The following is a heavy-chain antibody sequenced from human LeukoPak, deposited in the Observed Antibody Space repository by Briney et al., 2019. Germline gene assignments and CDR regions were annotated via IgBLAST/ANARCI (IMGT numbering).Heavy chain of an antibody. J-gene: IGHJ4*02. D-gene: IGHD6-19*01. CDR1: GFTFSSYG. CDR3: AKGPWGIAVAGTFDY. V-gene: IGHV3-30*02. CDR2: IRYDGSNK. Sequence: GGSLRLSCAVSGFTFSSYGMHWVRQAPGKGLEWVAFIRYDGSNKYYADSVKGRFTISRDNSKNTLYLQMNSLRAEDTAVYYCAKGPWGIAVAGTFDYWGQGTLVTVSS.